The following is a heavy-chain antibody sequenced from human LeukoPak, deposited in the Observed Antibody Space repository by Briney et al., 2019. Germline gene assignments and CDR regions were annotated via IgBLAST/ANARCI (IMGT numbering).Heavy chain of an antibody. J-gene: IGHJ4*02. CDR1: GGSISSYY. D-gene: IGHD3-16*01. V-gene: IGHV4-59*01. Sequence: PSETLSLTCTVSGGSISSYYWSWIRQPPGKGLEWIGYIYYSGSTNYNPSLKSRVTISVDTSKNQFSLKLSSVTAADTAVYYCARANVYYFDYWGQGTLVTVPS. CDR3: ARANVYYFDY. CDR2: IYYSGST.